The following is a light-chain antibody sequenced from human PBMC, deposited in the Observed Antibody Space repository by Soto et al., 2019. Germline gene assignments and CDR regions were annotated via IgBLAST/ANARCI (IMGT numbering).Light chain of an antibody. V-gene: IGKV3-15*01. CDR2: GAS. CDR3: QQSNNWPLT. J-gene: IGKJ4*01. Sequence: DIVMTQSPATLSVSPGERATLSCRASQSVSRDLGWYQQKPGQAPRLLIYGASTRATGVPDRFSGSGSGTEFTLTISSLQSEDFAIYYCQQSNNWPLTFGGETKVEIK. CDR1: QSVSRD.